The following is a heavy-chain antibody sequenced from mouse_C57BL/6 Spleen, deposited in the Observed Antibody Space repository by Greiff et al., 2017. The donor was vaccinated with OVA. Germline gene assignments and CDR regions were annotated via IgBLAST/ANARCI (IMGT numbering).Heavy chain of an antibody. CDR1: GYTFTSYW. Sequence: QVQLQQPGAELVKPGASVKLSCKASGYTFTSYWMPWVKQRPGQGLEWIGEIDPSDSYTNYNQKFKGKATLTVDTSSSTAYMQLSSLTSEDSAVYYCAKVYYDYDVEDYYYAMDYWGQGTSVTVSS. J-gene: IGHJ4*01. D-gene: IGHD2-4*01. CDR3: AKVYYDYDVEDYYYAMDY. CDR2: IDPSDSYT. V-gene: IGHV1-50*01.